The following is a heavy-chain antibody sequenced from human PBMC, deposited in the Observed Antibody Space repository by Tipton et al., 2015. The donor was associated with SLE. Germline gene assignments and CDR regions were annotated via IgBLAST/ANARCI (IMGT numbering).Heavy chain of an antibody. CDR1: GFTFSNYW. D-gene: IGHD6-19*01. J-gene: IGHJ4*02. CDR3: ARALRQWLVRGFDY. V-gene: IGHV3-7*05. CDR2: IKQDGSEK. Sequence: SLRLSCAASGFTFSNYWMSWVRQAPGKGLEWVANIKQDGSEKFYVDSVKGRFTISRDNAKNSLYLQMNSLRAEDTAVYYCARALRQWLVRGFDYWGQGTLVTVSS.